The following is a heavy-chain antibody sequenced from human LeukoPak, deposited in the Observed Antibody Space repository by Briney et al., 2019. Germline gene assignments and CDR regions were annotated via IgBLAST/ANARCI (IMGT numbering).Heavy chain of an antibody. CDR3: ARESGIAAALDL. CDR1: GFTFDDYA. J-gene: IGHJ5*02. D-gene: IGHD6-13*01. V-gene: IGHV3-9*01. CDR2: ISWNSGDI. Sequence: GRSLRLSCAASGFTFDDYAMHWVRQAPGKGLEWVSGISWNSGDIGYADSVKGRFSISRDNAKNSLSLQMNSLRAEDTAVYYCARESGIAAALDLWGQGTLVTVSS.